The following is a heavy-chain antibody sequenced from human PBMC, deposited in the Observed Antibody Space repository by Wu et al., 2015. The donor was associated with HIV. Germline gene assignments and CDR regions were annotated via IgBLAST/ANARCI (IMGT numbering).Heavy chain of an antibody. Sequence: QVQLVQSGAEVKKPGASVKVSCKASGYTFTGYYMHWVRQAPGQGLEWMGWINPNSGGTNYAQKFQGRVTMTRDTSISTAYMELSRLRSDDTAVYYRARDNDFWSGYYYYYYYMDVWGKGTTVTVSS. CDR3: ARDNDFWSGYYYYYYYMDV. J-gene: IGHJ6*03. CDR2: INPNSGGT. CDR1: GYTFTGYY. V-gene: IGHV1-2*02. D-gene: IGHD3-3*01.